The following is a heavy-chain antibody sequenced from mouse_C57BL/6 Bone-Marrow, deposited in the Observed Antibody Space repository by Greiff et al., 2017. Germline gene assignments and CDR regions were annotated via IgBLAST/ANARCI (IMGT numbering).Heavy chain of an antibody. Sequence: VQLQQPGAELVKPGASVKVSCKASGYTFTSYWMHWVKQRPGQGLEWIGRIHPSDSDTNYNQKFKGKATLTVYKSSSTAYMQLSSLTSEDSAVYYCASSSTTVVDYFDYWGQGTTLTVSS. CDR2: IHPSDSDT. D-gene: IGHD1-1*01. V-gene: IGHV1-74*01. CDR1: GYTFTSYW. J-gene: IGHJ2*01. CDR3: ASSSTTVVDYFDY.